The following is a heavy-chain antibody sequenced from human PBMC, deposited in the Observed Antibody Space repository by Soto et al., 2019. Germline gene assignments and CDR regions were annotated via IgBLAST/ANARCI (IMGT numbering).Heavy chain of an antibody. J-gene: IGHJ5*01. CDR2: INTYNSNT. V-gene: IGHV1-18*01. CDR3: ARSSGSAYWFDS. CDR1: GYTFTSYG. Sequence: GASVKVSCKASGYTFTSYGISWVRQAPGQGLEWLGWINTYNSNTYYAQKLQGRVTMTTDTSTSTAYMELRSLRSDDTAVYYCARSSGSAYWFDSWGQGTLVTVSS. D-gene: IGHD6-6*01.